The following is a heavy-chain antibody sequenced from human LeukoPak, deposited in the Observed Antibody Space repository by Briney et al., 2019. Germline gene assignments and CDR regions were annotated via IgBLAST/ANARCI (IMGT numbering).Heavy chain of an antibody. CDR3: ARDNWLDPLYGMDV. V-gene: IGHV4-4*07. Sequence: SETLSLTCTISGGSISSYYWSWIRQPAGKGLEWIGRIYTSGSTNYNPSLKSRVTMSVDTSKNQFSLKLSSVTAADTAVYYCARDNWLDPLYGMDVWGQGTTVTVSS. CDR2: IYTSGST. D-gene: IGHD1-20*01. J-gene: IGHJ6*02. CDR1: GGSISSYY.